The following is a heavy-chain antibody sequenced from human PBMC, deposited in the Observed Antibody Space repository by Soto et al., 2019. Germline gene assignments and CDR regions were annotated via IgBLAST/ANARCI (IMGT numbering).Heavy chain of an antibody. V-gene: IGHV3-74*01. CDR3: ARVRYSTGWTPVDY. CDR1: GFTFRNYW. Sequence: EVQLAESGGGLVQPGGSLRLSCAASGFTFRNYWMHWVRQAPGQGLVWVSRINSDGSTSNYADSVKGRFTISRDNAKNTLYLQMNSLRAEDTAVYYCARVRYSTGWTPVDYWGQGTLVTVSS. D-gene: IGHD6-19*01. J-gene: IGHJ4*02. CDR2: INSDGSTS.